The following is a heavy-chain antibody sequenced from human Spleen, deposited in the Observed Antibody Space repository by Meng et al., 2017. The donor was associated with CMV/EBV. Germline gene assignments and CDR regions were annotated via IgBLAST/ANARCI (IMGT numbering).Heavy chain of an antibody. D-gene: IGHD2-2*01. CDR3: ARYLLPVAHWTNDY. Sequence: ASVKVSCKASGYSFTNYGTSWVRQAPGQGLEYMRWISADNGKTNYAQKLQDRVTMTTDTSTSTAYMELRSLRSDDTAVYYCARYLLPVAHWTNDYWGQGTLVTVSS. J-gene: IGHJ4*02. CDR2: ISADNGKT. CDR1: GYSFTNYG. V-gene: IGHV1-18*01.